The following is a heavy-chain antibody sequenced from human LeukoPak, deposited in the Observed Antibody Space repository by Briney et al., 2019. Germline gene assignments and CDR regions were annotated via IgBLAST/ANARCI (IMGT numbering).Heavy chain of an antibody. Sequence: EESLKISCKGSGYSFTSYWIGWVRQMPGKGLEWMGIIYPGDSDTRYSPSFQGQVTISADKSISTAYLQWSSLKASDTAMYYCARQEYCSGGSCYTWFDPWGQGTLVTVSS. CDR2: IYPGDSDT. J-gene: IGHJ5*02. D-gene: IGHD2-15*01. CDR3: ARQEYCSGGSCYTWFDP. V-gene: IGHV5-51*01. CDR1: GYSFTSYW.